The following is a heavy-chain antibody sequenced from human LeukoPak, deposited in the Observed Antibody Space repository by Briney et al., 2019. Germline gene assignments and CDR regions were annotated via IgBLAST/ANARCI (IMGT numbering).Heavy chain of an antibody. Sequence: SETLSLTCTVSGVSISSSSYYWGWIRQPPGKGLEWIGSIYYSGSTYYNPSLKSRVTISVDTSKNQFSLKLSSVTAADTAVYYCAREVSYGDYNRNWFDPWGQGTLVTVSS. V-gene: IGHV4-39*07. J-gene: IGHJ5*02. CDR2: IYYSGST. CDR1: GVSISSSSYY. CDR3: AREVSYGDYNRNWFDP. D-gene: IGHD4-17*01.